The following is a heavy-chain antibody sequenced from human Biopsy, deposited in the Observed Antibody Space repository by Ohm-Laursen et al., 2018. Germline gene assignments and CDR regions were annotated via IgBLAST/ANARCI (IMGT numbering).Heavy chain of an antibody. J-gene: IGHJ2*01. CDR3: ARDRGYYSDRTVPGYFDL. D-gene: IGHD3-22*01. Sequence: GTLSLTCTVSGDSINNYYWSWIRQPPGKGLQWIGYVYYTGSTDYNPSLQSRVTISVDTSKNHFSLRLRSVTPADTAIYYCARDRGYYSDRTVPGYFDLWGRGTLVTDSS. CDR2: VYYTGST. CDR1: GDSINNYY. V-gene: IGHV4-59*01.